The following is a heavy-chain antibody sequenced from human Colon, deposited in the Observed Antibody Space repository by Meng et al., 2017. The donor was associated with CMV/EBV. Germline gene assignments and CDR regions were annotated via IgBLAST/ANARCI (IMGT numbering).Heavy chain of an antibody. CDR3: ARSDYYGSGSYYFPLSY. D-gene: IGHD3-10*01. CDR1: GYTFTGYH. V-gene: IGHV1-46*01. CDR2: INPSGGST. Sequence: ASVTVSCKASGYTFTGYHMHWVRQAPGQGLEWMGWINPSGGSTSYAQKFQGRVTMTSDTSTSTVYMELSSLRSEDTAVFYCARSDYYGSGSYYFPLSYWGQGTLVTVSS. J-gene: IGHJ4*02.